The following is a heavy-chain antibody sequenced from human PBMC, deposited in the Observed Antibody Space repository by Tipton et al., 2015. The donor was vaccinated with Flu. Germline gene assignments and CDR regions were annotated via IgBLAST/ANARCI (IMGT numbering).Heavy chain of an antibody. CDR3: ANSPGPMNWLDP. CDR2: IYVSGTT. D-gene: IGHD2-15*01. J-gene: IGHJ5*02. Sequence: TLSLTCTVSGGSISRGHYYWSWIRQPAGKGLEWIGQIYVSGTTYYNPSLMSRVTISLDTSKSQFSLKLSSVTAADTAVYYCANSPGPMNWLDPWGQGTLVTVSS. V-gene: IGHV4-61*09. CDR1: GGSISRGHYY.